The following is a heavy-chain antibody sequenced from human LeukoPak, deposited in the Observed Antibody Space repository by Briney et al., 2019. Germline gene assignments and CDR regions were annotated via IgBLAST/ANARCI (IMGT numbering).Heavy chain of an antibody. Sequence: PGGSLRLSCAASGFPFSDYSLNWVRQAPGKGLEWVSSISRSGSYIYYADSVKGRFTISRDNAKNSLYLQMNSLRAEDTAVYYCARGPGVYYYDSSGYPFDYWGQGTLVTVSS. CDR3: ARGPGVYYYDSSGYPFDY. CDR2: ISRSGSYI. CDR1: GFPFSDYS. J-gene: IGHJ4*02. D-gene: IGHD3-22*01. V-gene: IGHV3-21*01.